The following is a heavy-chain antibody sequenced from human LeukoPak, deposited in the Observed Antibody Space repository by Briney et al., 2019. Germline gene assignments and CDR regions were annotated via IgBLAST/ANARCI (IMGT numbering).Heavy chain of an antibody. V-gene: IGHV3-74*01. Sequence: GGSLRLSCAASGFTFSRYWMHWVRQAPGKGLVWVSRIKSDGNTNYADSVKSRFTISRDNAKNTVSLQINSLRAEDTGVYYCARDVNWGHFNYWGQGTLVTVSS. D-gene: IGHD7-27*01. CDR1: GFTFSRYW. J-gene: IGHJ4*02. CDR3: ARDVNWGHFNY. CDR2: IKSDGNT.